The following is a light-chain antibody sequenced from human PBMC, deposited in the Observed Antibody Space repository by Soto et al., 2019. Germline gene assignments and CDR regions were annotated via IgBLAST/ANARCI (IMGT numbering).Light chain of an antibody. CDR3: GTWDSSLSAGV. CDR1: TSNIGYNS. V-gene: IGLV1-51*01. J-gene: IGLJ1*01. Sequence: QSVLTQPPSVSAAPGQKVTISCSGSTSNIGYNSVTWYRQLPGTAPKVLIYDNNKRPSGIPDRFSGSKSGTSATLGITGLQTGDEADYYCGTWDSSLSAGVFGTGTKLTVL. CDR2: DNN.